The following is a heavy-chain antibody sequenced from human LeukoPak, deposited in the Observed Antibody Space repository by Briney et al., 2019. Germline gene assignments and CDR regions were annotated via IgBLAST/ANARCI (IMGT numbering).Heavy chain of an antibody. CDR2: ISSSSSYI. Sequence: PGGSLRLSCAASGFTFSSCSMNWVRQAPGKGLEWVSSISSSSSYIYYADSVKGRFTISRDNAKNSLYLQMNSLRAEDTAVYYCARETTVTRGWFDPWGQGTLVTVSS. CDR1: GFTFSSCS. D-gene: IGHD4-17*01. J-gene: IGHJ5*02. V-gene: IGHV3-21*01. CDR3: ARETTVTRGWFDP.